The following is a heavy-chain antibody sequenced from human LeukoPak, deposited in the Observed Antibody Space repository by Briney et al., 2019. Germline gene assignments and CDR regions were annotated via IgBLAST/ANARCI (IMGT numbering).Heavy chain of an antibody. CDR3: ARLLDNDISGDPDTFDV. Sequence: PSETLSLTCTVSLGSLSSHYWRCIRQPPGKRLEWIGYVSYTGRTKYNPSLQSRVTISIDTSKTQISLKLTSVTLAEPAACSCARLLDNDISGDPDTFDVWGQGTTVIVSS. CDR2: VSYTGRT. J-gene: IGHJ3*01. CDR1: LGSLSSHY. D-gene: IGHD3-22*01. V-gene: IGHV4-59*11.